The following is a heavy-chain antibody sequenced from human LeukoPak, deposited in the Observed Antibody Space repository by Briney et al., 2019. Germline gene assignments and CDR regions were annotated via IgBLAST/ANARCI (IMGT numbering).Heavy chain of an antibody. J-gene: IGHJ4*02. CDR1: GGSISSYY. CDR3: ARYSSSWVGIDY. Sequence: SETLSLTCTVSGGSISSYYWSWIRQPPGKGLEGIGYIYYSGSTNYNPSLKSRVTISVDTSKNQFSLKLSSVTAADTAVYYCARYSSSWVGIDYWGQGTLVTVSS. V-gene: IGHV4-59*08. D-gene: IGHD6-13*01. CDR2: IYYSGST.